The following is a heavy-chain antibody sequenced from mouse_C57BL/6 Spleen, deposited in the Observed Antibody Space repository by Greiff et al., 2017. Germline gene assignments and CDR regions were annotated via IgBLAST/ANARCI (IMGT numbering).Heavy chain of an antibody. CDR3: ARAIYYGNPYFDY. D-gene: IGHD2-1*01. J-gene: IGHJ2*01. CDR2: ISYDGSN. Sequence: ESGPGLVKPSQSLSLTCSVTGYSITSGYYWNWIRQFPGNKLEWMGYISYDGSNNYNPSLKNRISITRDTSKNQFFLKLNSVTTEDTATYYCARAIYYGNPYFDYWGQGTTLTVSS. V-gene: IGHV3-6*01. CDR1: GYSITSGYY.